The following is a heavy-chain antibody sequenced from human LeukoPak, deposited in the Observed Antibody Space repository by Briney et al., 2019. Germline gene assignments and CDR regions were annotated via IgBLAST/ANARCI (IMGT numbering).Heavy chain of an antibody. V-gene: IGHV3-66*01. CDR1: GLTVSGHY. J-gene: IGHJ6*02. CDR2: IYSGGST. Sequence: PGGSLRLSCAASGLTVSGHYMSWVRQAPGKGLEWVSVIYSGGSTYYADSVKGRFTISRDNSKNTLYLQMNSLRAEDTAVYYCSTIGGYSYGSSYYYYGMDVWGQGTTVTVSS. CDR3: STIGGYSYGSSYYYYGMDV. D-gene: IGHD5-18*01.